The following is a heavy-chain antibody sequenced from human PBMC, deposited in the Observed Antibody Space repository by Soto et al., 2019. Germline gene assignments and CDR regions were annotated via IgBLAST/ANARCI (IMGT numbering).Heavy chain of an antibody. V-gene: IGHV1-3*01. CDR3: ARPYGGRLLNWFDP. J-gene: IGHJ5*02. Sequence: QVPLVQSGAEVKKPGASVKVSCKASGYTFTSYAMHWVRQAPGQRLEWMGWINAGNGNTKYSQKFQGRVTITRDTSASTVYMELSSLRSEDTAVYYCARPYGGRLLNWFDPWGQGTLVTVSS. D-gene: IGHD4-17*01. CDR2: INAGNGNT. CDR1: GYTFTSYA.